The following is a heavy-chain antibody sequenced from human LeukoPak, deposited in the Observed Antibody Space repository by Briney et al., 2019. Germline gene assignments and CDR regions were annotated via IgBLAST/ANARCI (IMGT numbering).Heavy chain of an antibody. CDR2: ISWDGGST. V-gene: IGHV3-43*01. Sequence: SGGSLRLSCAASGFTFDDYTMHSVRQAPGKGLEWVSLISWDGGSTYYADSVKGRFTISRDNSKNSLYLQMNSLRTEDTALYYCAKDTSYDSSGYYYDYWGQGTLVTVSS. D-gene: IGHD3-22*01. J-gene: IGHJ4*02. CDR1: GFTFDDYT. CDR3: AKDTSYDSSGYYYDY.